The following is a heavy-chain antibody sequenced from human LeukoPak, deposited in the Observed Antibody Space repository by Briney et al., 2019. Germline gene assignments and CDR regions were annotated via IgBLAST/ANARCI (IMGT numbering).Heavy chain of an antibody. Sequence: PGGSLRLSCAASGFTFSSYSMNWVRQAPGKGLEWVAFIRYDGSNKYYADSVKGRFTISRDNSKHTLYLQMNSLRAEDTAVYYCANWESYYYGSGSYKTVHPFDYWGQGTLVTVSS. D-gene: IGHD3-10*01. CDR3: ANWESYYYGSGSYKTVHPFDY. V-gene: IGHV3-30*02. CDR2: IRYDGSNK. J-gene: IGHJ4*02. CDR1: GFTFSSYS.